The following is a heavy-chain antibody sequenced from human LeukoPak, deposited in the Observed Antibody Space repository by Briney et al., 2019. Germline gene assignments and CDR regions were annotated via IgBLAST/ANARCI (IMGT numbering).Heavy chain of an antibody. J-gene: IGHJ3*02. CDR2: IIPILGIA. Sequence: SVKVSCKASGGTLSSYTISWVRQAPGQGLEWMGRIIPILGIANYAQKFQGRVTITADKSTSTAYMELSSLRSEDTAVYYCAREGCLAHRHAFDIWGQGTMVTVSS. V-gene: IGHV1-69*02. CDR3: AREGCLAHRHAFDI. D-gene: IGHD4/OR15-4a*01. CDR1: GGTLSSYT.